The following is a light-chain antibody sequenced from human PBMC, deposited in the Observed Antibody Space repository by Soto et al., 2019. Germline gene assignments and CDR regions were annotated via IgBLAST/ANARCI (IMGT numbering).Light chain of an antibody. V-gene: IGKV3-20*01. CDR2: DAS. CDR1: QSVSSSY. J-gene: IGKJ4*01. Sequence: VFTQSPCTVSLSPGERATLSCRASQSVSSSYLAWYQQKPGQAPRLLIYDASSRATGIPDRFSGGGSGTDFTLTISRLEPEDFAVYYCQQFSSYPLTFGGGTKVDIK. CDR3: QQFSSYPLT.